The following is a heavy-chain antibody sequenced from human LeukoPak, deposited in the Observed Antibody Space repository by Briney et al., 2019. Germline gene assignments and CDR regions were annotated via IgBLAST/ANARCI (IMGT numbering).Heavy chain of an antibody. CDR1: GFTFSSYG. V-gene: IGHV3-33*01. J-gene: IGHJ4*02. CDR3: AREGPRGNSQFDY. Sequence: GGSLRLSCAASGFTFSSYGMHWVRQAPGKGLEWVALIWYDGSNKYYTDSVKGRLTISRDNSKNTLYLQMNSLRAEDTAVYYCAREGPRGNSQFDYWGQGTLVSVSS. D-gene: IGHD2/OR15-2a*01. CDR2: IWYDGSNK.